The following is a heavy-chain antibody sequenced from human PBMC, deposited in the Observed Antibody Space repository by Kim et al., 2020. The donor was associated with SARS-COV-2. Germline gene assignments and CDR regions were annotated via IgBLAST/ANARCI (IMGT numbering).Heavy chain of an antibody. J-gene: IGHJ4*02. CDR1: GFTFSAYA. D-gene: IGHD6-25*01. Sequence: GGSLRLSCSASGFTFSAYAMHWVRQAPGKGLEYISVISSNGGSTYYADSVKGRFTISRDNSKNTLYLQMSTLTTEDTAVYYCVKGGIAAAGLFDYWGQGTLVTVSS. CDR2: ISSNGGST. V-gene: IGHV3-64D*06. CDR3: VKGGIAAAGLFDY.